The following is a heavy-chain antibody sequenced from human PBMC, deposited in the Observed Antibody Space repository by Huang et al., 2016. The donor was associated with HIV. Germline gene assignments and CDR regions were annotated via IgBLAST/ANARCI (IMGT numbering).Heavy chain of an antibody. CDR2: ISYDAKTK. Sequence: QVKLVESGGGVVQPGRSLRISCAAFGFTFSSYGMHWVHQAPGKGMEWVAVISYDAKTKYYADAVKGRFSISRDNSKTTVYLQLNSLRLEDTAVYYCAKGGSAAAVLDFWGQGTLVTVSS. CDR1: GFTFSSYG. CDR3: AKGGSAAAVLDF. J-gene: IGHJ4*02. D-gene: IGHD6-13*01. V-gene: IGHV3-30*18.